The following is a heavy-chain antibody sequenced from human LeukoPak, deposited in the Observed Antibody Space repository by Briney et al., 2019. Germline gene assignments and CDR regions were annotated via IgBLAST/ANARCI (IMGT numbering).Heavy chain of an antibody. CDR3: AKSRAGTLDV. Sequence: SLRLSCAASGLTFDDYAMHWVRQAPGKGLEWVSGISWNSGSIGYADSVKGRFTISRDNAKNSLYLQMNSLRAEDTALYYCAKSRAGTLDVWGQGTTVTVSS. J-gene: IGHJ6*02. CDR2: ISWNSGSI. D-gene: IGHD6-19*01. CDR1: GLTFDDYA. V-gene: IGHV3-9*01.